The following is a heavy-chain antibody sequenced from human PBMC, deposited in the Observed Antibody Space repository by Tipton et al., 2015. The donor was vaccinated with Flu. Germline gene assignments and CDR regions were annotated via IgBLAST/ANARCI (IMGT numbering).Heavy chain of an antibody. V-gene: IGHV3-48*03. CDR3: ARDREPCSGGSCSPHYGMDV. D-gene: IGHD2-15*01. J-gene: IGHJ6*02. Sequence: QLVQSGGGLVQPGGSLRLSCAASGFTFSSYEMNWVRQAPGKGLEWVSYISSSGSTIYYADPVKGRFTISRDNAKNSLYLQMNSLRAEDTAVYYCARDREPCSGGSCSPHYGMDVWGQGTTVTVSS. CDR1: GFTFSSYE. CDR2: ISSSGSTI.